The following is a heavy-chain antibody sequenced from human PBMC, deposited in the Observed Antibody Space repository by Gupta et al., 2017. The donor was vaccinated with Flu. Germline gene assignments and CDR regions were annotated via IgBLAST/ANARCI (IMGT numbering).Heavy chain of an antibody. Sequence: EVQLVESGGGLVQPGRSLRLSCAASGFTFDDYAMHWVRQAPGRGLEWVSGIRWNSGSIGYADSVKGRFTISRDNAKNSLYLQMNSLRAEDTALYYCAKDRNYGDSPHDYWGQGTLVTVSS. D-gene: IGHD4-17*01. CDR3: AKDRNYGDSPHDY. V-gene: IGHV3-9*01. J-gene: IGHJ4*02. CDR1: GFTFDDYA. CDR2: IRWNSGSI.